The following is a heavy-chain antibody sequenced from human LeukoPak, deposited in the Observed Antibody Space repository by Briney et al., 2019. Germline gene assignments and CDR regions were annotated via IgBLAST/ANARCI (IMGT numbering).Heavy chain of an antibody. J-gene: IGHJ6*02. CDR1: GYTFTSYG. CDR3: ARGFLFNPYYDFWSGYLDYYYYYGMDV. D-gene: IGHD3-3*01. Sequence: ASVKVSCKASGYTFTSYGISWVRQAPGQGLEWMGWISAYNGNTNYAQKLQGRVTMTTDTSASTAYMELSSLRSEDTAVYYCARGFLFNPYYDFWSGYLDYYYYYGMDVWGQGTTVTVSS. V-gene: IGHV1-18*01. CDR2: ISAYNGNT.